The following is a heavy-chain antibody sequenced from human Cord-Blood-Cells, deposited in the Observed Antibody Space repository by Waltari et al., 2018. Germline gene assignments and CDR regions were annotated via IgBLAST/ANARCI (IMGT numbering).Heavy chain of an antibody. CDR3: ARENYDFWSGYYDAFDI. Sequence: QVQLVESGGGVVQPGRSLRLSCAASGFTFSSYAMHWVRQATGKGLEWVAVISYDGSNKYYADSGKGRFTISRDNSKNTLYLQMNSLRAEDTAVYYCARENYDFWSGYYDAFDIWGQGTMVTVSS. CDR2: ISYDGSNK. V-gene: IGHV3-30-3*01. J-gene: IGHJ3*02. CDR1: GFTFSSYA. D-gene: IGHD3-3*01.